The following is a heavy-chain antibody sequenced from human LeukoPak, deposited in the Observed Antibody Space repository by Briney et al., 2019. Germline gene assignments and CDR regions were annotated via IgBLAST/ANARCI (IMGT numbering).Heavy chain of an antibody. CDR3: AIRGSTIVRNY. D-gene: IGHD3-10*01. CDR2: IRSSSRYI. J-gene: IGHJ4*02. V-gene: IGHV3-21*01. CDR1: GFTFSSYS. Sequence: GRSLRLSCAASGFTFSSYSMNWVRQAPGKGREWVSSIRSSSRYIYYADSVKGRFTLSRHRAKNSLYLQMNSLRTADTGLSYFAIRGSTIVRNYWGQGTLVTVSS.